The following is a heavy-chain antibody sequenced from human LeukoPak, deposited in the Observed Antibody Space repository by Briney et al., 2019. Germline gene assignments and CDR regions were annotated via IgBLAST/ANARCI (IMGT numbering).Heavy chain of an antibody. V-gene: IGHV5-51*03. CDR3: ARLSYDSSGYYYGYFDY. CDR1: GYSFTSYW. J-gene: IGHJ4*02. D-gene: IGHD3-22*01. CDR2: IYPGDSDT. Sequence: KPGESLEISCEGSGYSFTSYWIGWVRQMPGKGLEWMGIIYPGDSDTRYSPSFQGQVTISADKSISTAYLQWSSLKASDTAMYYCARLSYDSSGYYYGYFDYWGQGTLVTVSS.